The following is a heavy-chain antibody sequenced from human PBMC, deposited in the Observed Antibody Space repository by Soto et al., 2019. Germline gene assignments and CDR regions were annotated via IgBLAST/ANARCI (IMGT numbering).Heavy chain of an antibody. V-gene: IGHV3-21*02. CDR3: AREADFASSGYVREY. CDR1: GFTFSGFS. Sequence: EVQLVESGGGLVKPGGSLRLSCAASGFTFSGFSMNWVRQAPGKGLEWVSSVTSSPSSMFYADSVKGRFTISRDDAKDSLFLQMNSLRADDTAVYYCAREADFASSGYVREYWGLGTLVTVSS. CDR2: VTSSPSSM. J-gene: IGHJ4*02. D-gene: IGHD3-22*01.